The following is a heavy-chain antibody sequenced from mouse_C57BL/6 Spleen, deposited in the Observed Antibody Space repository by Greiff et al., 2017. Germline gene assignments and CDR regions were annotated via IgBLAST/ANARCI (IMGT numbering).Heavy chain of an antibody. V-gene: IGHV5-17*01. Sequence: EVQLVESGGGLVKPGGSLKLSCAASGFTFSDYGMHWVRQAPEKGLEWVAYISSGSSTIYYADTVKGRFTISRDNAKNTLFLQMTSLMSEDTAMYYCAREDWDDWYFDVWGTGTTVTVSS. J-gene: IGHJ1*03. D-gene: IGHD4-1*01. CDR2: ISSGSSTI. CDR3: AREDWDDWYFDV. CDR1: GFTFSDYG.